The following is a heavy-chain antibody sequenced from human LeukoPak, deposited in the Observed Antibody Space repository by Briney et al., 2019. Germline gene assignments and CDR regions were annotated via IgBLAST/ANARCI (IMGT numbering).Heavy chain of an antibody. CDR2: IAYDGSRA. Sequence: GGSLRLSYAGSGFTFGGYGMHWFRQTPGKGLEWVAVIAYDGSRASYADSVKGRFTISRDNSKNTMSVQMDDLRAEDTAVYYCTRYNNDHFDYWGQGTLVTVSS. D-gene: IGHD1-14*01. V-gene: IGHV3-33*01. J-gene: IGHJ4*02. CDR1: GFTFGGYG. CDR3: TRYNNDHFDY.